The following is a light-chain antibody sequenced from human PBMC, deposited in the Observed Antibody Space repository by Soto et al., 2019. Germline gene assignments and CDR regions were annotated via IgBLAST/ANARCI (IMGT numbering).Light chain of an antibody. V-gene: IGKV3-20*01. Sequence: EVVLTQSPFTLSLSPWEIYTLSFSASQSVSSNLAWYQQKPGQAPRLLIYGTSSRATGIPDRFSGSGSGTDFTLTISRLEPEDFAVYFCQRYGSSPLITFGQGTRLEIK. CDR2: GTS. CDR1: QSVSSN. J-gene: IGKJ5*01. CDR3: QRYGSSPLIT.